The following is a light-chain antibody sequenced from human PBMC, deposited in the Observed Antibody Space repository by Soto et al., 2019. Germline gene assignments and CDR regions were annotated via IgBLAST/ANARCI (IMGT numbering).Light chain of an antibody. CDR1: SSNIGAGYE. Sequence: QSVLTQPPSVSGAPGQRVTISCTGSSSNIGAGYEVHWYQQLPGTAPKLLIYGNIYRPSGVPDRFSGSKSATSVSLAITGFQAEDEADYHCQSYEIRLSGVVFGGGTKLTVL. CDR2: GNI. CDR3: QSYEIRLSGVV. J-gene: IGLJ2*01. V-gene: IGLV1-40*01.